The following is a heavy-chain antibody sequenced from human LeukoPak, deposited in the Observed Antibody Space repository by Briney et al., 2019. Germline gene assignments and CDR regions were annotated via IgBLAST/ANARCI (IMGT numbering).Heavy chain of an antibody. CDR1: GFTVSSNY. D-gene: IGHD1-1*01. J-gene: IGHJ3*02. CDR2: IYSGGST. V-gene: IGHV3-53*01. CDR3: ARDATGTTEDAFDI. Sequence: PGGSLRLSCAASGFTVSSNYMSWVRQAPGKGLEWVSVIYSGGSTYYTDSVKGRFTISRDNSKNTLYLQMNSLRAEDTAMYYCARDATGTTEDAFDIWGQGTMVTVSS.